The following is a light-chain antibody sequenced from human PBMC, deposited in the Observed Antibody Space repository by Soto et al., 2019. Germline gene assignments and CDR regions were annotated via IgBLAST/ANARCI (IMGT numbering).Light chain of an antibody. CDR3: QQYGSSRT. Sequence: EIVLTQSPGTLSLSQGERATLSCRASQSVSSSYLAWYQQKPGLAPRLLIYGASTRATGIPDRFSGSGSGTDFTLTISRLEPEDFAVYYCQQYGSSRTFGQGTKVDIK. J-gene: IGKJ1*01. CDR1: QSVSSSY. CDR2: GAS. V-gene: IGKV3-20*01.